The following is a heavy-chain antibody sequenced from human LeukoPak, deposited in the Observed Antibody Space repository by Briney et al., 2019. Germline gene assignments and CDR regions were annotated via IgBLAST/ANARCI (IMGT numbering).Heavy chain of an antibody. CDR2: ISSSGST. V-gene: IGHV4-61*02. D-gene: IGHD6-19*01. CDR1: GDSISSGDYY. CDR3: ARAHDSSGWFFSFDY. J-gene: IGHJ4*02. Sequence: SEALSLTCTVSGDSISSGDYYWGWIRQPAGKGLEWIGRISSSGSTNYNPSLKSRVTIPVDTSKNQFSLKLSSVTAADTAVYYCARAHDSSGWFFSFDYWGQGTLVTVSS.